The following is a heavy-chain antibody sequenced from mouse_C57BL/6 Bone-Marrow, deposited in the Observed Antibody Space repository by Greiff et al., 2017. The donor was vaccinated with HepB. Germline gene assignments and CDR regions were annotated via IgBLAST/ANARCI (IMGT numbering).Heavy chain of an antibody. CDR3: ARAVLTY. J-gene: IGHJ3*01. V-gene: IGHV1-59*01. Sequence: VQLQQPGAELVRPRTSVKLSCKASGYTFTSYWMHWVKQRPGQGLEWIGVIDPSDSYTNYNQKFKGKATLTVDTSSSTAYMQLSSLTSEDSAVYYCARAVLTYWGQGTLVTVSA. CDR1: GYTFTSYW. CDR2: IDPSDSYT.